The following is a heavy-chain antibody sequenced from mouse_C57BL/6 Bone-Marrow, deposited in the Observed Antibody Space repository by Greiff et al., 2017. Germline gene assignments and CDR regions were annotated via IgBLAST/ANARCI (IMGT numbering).Heavy chain of an antibody. D-gene: IGHD4-1*01. CDR2: INPSTGGT. CDR1: GYSFTGYY. V-gene: IGHV1-42*01. J-gene: IGHJ2*01. CDR3: ARVANWDFDY. Sequence: VKVVESGPELVKPGASVKISCKASGYSFTGYYMNWVKQSPEKSLEWIGEINPSTGGTTYNQKFKAKATLTVDKASSTAYMQRKSLTSEDSAVYYCARVANWDFDYWGQGTTLTVSS.